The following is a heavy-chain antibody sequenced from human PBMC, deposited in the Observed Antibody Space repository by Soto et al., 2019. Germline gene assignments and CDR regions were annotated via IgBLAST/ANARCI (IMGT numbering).Heavy chain of an antibody. V-gene: IGHV1-8*01. CDR3: ARGFSSYSDF. D-gene: IGHD3-10*01. J-gene: IGHJ4*02. CDR2: TNPNTGNT. Sequence: ASVRVSCKASGYTFTDYDFNWVRQAAGQGLEWMGWTNPNTGNTAYAQKFQGRLSLTRDTSISTVYMDLSSLTSEDTAVYYCARGFSSYSDFWAQGTPVTVSS. CDR1: GYTFTDYD.